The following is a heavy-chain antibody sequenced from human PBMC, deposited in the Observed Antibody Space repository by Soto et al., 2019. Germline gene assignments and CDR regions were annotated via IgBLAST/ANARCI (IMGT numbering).Heavy chain of an antibody. J-gene: IGHJ3*02. CDR2: IGSSGSTI. Sequence: QVQLVESGGGLVKPGGSLRLSCAASGFTFSDYYMNWIRQAPGKGLEWVSYIGSSGSTIYYADSVKGRFTISRDNAKNSLSLQMNSLRAEYTAVYYCARSSQYCSGGSCYSGDAFDIWGQGTMVTVSS. D-gene: IGHD2-15*01. V-gene: IGHV3-11*01. CDR1: GFTFSDYY. CDR3: ARSSQYCSGGSCYSGDAFDI.